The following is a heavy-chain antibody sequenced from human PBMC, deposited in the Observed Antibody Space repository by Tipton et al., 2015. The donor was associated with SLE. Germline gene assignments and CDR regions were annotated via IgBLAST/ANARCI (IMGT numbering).Heavy chain of an antibody. D-gene: IGHD1-26*01. CDR1: GFTFSSYE. V-gene: IGHV3-48*03. CDR3: ARGKGWWELQPQAFGI. Sequence: VQLVQSGGGLVQPGGSLRLSCAASGFTFSSYEMNWVRQAPGKGLEWVSYISSSGSTKYYADSAKGRFTISRDNAKNSLYLQMNSLRVEDTAVYYCARGKGWWELQPQAFGIWGQGTMVTVSS. J-gene: IGHJ3*02. CDR2: ISSSGSTK.